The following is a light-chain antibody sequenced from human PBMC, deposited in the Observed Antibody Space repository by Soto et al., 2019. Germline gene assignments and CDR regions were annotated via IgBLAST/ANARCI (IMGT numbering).Light chain of an antibody. CDR1: QSVSSN. CDR3: QQYNKWPLT. CDR2: GAS. Sequence: RVMTQSPATLSVTSGERATLSCRASQSVSSNLAWYQQKPGQGPRLLIYGASTRATGIPARFSGSGSGTEFTLTISSLQSEDFAVYYCQQYNKWPLTFGQGTKV. V-gene: IGKV3-15*01. J-gene: IGKJ1*01.